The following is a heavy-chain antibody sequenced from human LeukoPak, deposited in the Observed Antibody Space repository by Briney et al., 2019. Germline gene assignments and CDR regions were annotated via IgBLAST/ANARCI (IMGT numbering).Heavy chain of an antibody. CDR1: GFTFSSYS. CDR3: AREGRTYYDSSGYSYNWFDP. CDR2: ISGSGGST. V-gene: IGHV3-23*01. D-gene: IGHD3-22*01. Sequence: GGSLRLSCAASGFTFSSYSMNWVRQAPGKGLEWVSAISGSGGSTYYADSVKGRFTISRDNSKNTLYLQMNSLRAEDTAVYYCAREGRTYYDSSGYSYNWFDPWGQGTLVTVSS. J-gene: IGHJ5*02.